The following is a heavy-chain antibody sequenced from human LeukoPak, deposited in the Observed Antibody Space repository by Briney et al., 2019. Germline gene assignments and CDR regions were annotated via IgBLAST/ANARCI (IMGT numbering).Heavy chain of an antibody. J-gene: IGHJ6*02. CDR2: ISYDGSNK. V-gene: IGHV3-30-3*01. CDR3: ARDAGTSTTVTTWWYYYGMDV. Sequence: GGSLRLSWAASGFTFSSYAMHWVRQAPGKGLEWVAVISYDGSNKYYADSVKGRFTISRDNSKNTLYLQMNSLRAEDTAVYYCARDAGTSTTVTTWWYYYGMDVWGQGTTVTVSS. CDR1: GFTFSSYA. D-gene: IGHD4-17*01.